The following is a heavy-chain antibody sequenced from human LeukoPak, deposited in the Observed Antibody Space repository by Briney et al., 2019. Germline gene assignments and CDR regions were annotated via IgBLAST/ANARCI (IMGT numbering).Heavy chain of an antibody. Sequence: GASVKVSCKASGGTFSSYAISWVRQAPGQGLEWMGGIIPIFGTANYAQKFQGRVTITADESTSTAYMELSSLRSEDTAVYYCARGSRLYCSSTSCYLYYMDVWGKGTTVTISS. D-gene: IGHD2-2*01. V-gene: IGHV1-69*13. CDR2: IIPIFGTA. J-gene: IGHJ6*03. CDR1: GGTFSSYA. CDR3: ARGSRLYCSSTSCYLYYMDV.